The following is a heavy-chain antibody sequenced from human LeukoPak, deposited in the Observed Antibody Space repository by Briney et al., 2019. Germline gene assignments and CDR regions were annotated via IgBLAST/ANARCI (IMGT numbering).Heavy chain of an antibody. J-gene: IGHJ4*02. CDR2: IWYDGSNK. CDR3: ARGDSSGYYYVQGPFDY. D-gene: IGHD3-22*01. Sequence: GGSLRLSCAASGFTFSSYGMHWVRQAPGKGLEWVAVIWYDGSNKYYADSVKGRFTISRDNSKNTLYLQMNSLRAEDTAVYYCARGDSSGYYYVQGPFDYWGQGTLVTVSS. CDR1: GFTFSSYG. V-gene: IGHV3-33*01.